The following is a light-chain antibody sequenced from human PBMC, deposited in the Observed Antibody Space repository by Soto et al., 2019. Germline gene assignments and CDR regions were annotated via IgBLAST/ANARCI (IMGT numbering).Light chain of an antibody. J-gene: IGLJ2*01. CDR2: DYN. CDR1: SSNIGNNY. V-gene: IGLV1-51*01. CDR3: GTWDSSLGFVV. Sequence: QSVLTQPPSVSAAPGQKVTISCSGSSSNIGNNYVSWYQQLPGTAPKLLIYDYNKRPSGIPDRFSGSKSGASATLGITGLQTGDEADYYCGTWDSSLGFVVFGGGTKVTVL.